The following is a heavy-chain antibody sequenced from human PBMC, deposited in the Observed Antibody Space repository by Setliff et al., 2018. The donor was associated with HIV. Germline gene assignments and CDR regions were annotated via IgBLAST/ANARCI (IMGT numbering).Heavy chain of an antibody. Sequence: SETLSLTCAVSGYSIGSGSFWGWIRQPPGKGLEWIATIPHNGGTYYNPDPSLTGRVTISVDTSKNQFSLKLSSVTAADTAVYYCARRRSSGWYHYFDYWGQGTLVTVSS. J-gene: IGHJ4*02. CDR2: IPHNGGT. CDR3: ARRRSSGWYHYFDY. D-gene: IGHD6-19*01. CDR1: GYSIGSGSF. V-gene: IGHV4-38-2*01.